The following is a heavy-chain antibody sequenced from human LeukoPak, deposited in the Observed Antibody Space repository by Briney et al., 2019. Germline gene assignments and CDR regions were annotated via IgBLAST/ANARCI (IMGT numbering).Heavy chain of an antibody. CDR3: ARESVYYDSSDYFDY. D-gene: IGHD3-22*01. J-gene: IGHJ4*02. CDR1: AFTFSSYS. CDR2: ISSSSSYI. Sequence: GGSLRPSCAVSAFTFSSYSMNWVRQAPGKGLEWISSISSSSSYIYYADSVKGRFTISRDNAKNSLYLQMNSLRAEDTAVYYCARESVYYDSSDYFDYWGQGTLVTVSS. V-gene: IGHV3-21*01.